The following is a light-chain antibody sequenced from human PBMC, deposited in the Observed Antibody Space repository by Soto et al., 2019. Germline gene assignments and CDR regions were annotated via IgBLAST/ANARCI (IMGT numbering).Light chain of an antibody. CDR1: QSVNSSY. CDR3: QLYGSSPLYT. CDR2: GAS. Sequence: EIVLTQSPGTLSLSPGERATLSCRASQSVNSSYLSWYLQKPGQAPRLLIYGASSRATGIPDRFSGSGSGTDFTLTISRLEPEDFAVYYCQLYGSSPLYTFGQGTELEIK. V-gene: IGKV3-20*01. J-gene: IGKJ2*01.